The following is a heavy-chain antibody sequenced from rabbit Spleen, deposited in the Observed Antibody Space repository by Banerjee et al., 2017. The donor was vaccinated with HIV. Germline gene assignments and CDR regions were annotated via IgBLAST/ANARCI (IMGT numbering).Heavy chain of an antibody. CDR3: GRLAYGDGGRPHYFNL. CDR2: IYAGSNEFT. Sequence: QEQLVESGGGLVQPEGSLTLTCTASGFSFSSGYDMCWVRQAPGKGLEWIACIYAGSNEFTYYATWAKGRFTISKTSSTTVTLQMTSLADADTATYFCGRLAYGDGGRPHYFNLWGQGTLVTVS. J-gene: IGHJ4*01. D-gene: IGHD2-1*01. V-gene: IGHV1S45*01. CDR1: GFSFSSGYD.